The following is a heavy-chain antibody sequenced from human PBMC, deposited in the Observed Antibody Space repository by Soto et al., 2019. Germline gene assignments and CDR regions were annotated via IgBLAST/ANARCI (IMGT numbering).Heavy chain of an antibody. CDR2: INADNGDT. V-gene: IGHV1-3*01. D-gene: IGHD5-12*01. Sequence: ASVKVSCKASGYTFIRYAVHWVRQAPGQGLEWMRWINADNGDTKYSQKFQGRVTITRDTSASTAYMEVTSLRSDDTAVYYCARGGAYSGYEYEDYWGRGTLVTVSS. CDR1: GYTFIRYA. CDR3: ARGGAYSGYEYEDY. J-gene: IGHJ4*02.